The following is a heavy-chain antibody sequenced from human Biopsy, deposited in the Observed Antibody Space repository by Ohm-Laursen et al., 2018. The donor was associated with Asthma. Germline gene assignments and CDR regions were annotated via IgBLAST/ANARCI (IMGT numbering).Heavy chain of an antibody. CDR3: ARGQKSAGDRWFDP. J-gene: IGHJ5*02. V-gene: IGHV1-2*06. CDR1: GYTFIGCH. Sequence: GSSVKVSCRASGYTFIGCHIHWMRQAPGQGLEWMGRINPNSGGTNYVQKFQGRVTMTRDTSISTAYMEVSRLRSDDTAVYYCARGQKSAGDRWFDPWGQGTLVTVSS. D-gene: IGHD6-13*01. CDR2: INPNSGGT.